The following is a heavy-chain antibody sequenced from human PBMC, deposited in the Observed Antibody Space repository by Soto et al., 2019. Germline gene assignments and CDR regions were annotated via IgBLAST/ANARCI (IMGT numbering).Heavy chain of an antibody. J-gene: IGHJ3*02. Sequence: QVQLQQGGAGLLKPSETLSLTCAVYGGSFSGYYWSWIRQPPGKGLEWIGEINHSGSTNYNPSLKSRVTISVDTSKNQFYLKLSSVTAADTAVYYCASVYYGDAGFVFDIWGQGTMVTVSS. V-gene: IGHV4-34*01. CDR1: GGSFSGYY. D-gene: IGHD4-17*01. CDR3: ASVYYGDAGFVFDI. CDR2: INHSGST.